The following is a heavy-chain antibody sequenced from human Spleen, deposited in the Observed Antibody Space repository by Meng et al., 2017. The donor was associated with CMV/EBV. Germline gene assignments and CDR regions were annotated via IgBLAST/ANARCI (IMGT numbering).Heavy chain of an antibody. CDR2: IYYSGST. D-gene: IGHD6-13*01. CDR3: AREGYSSSWYHWFDP. V-gene: IGHV4-31*02. J-gene: IGHJ5*02. Sequence: SGGSISSGGYYWSSIRQHPGKGLEWIGDIYYSGSTYYNPSLKSRVTISVDTSKNQFSLKLSSVTAADTAVYYGAREGYSSSWYHWFDPWGQGTLVTVSS. CDR1: GGSISSGGYY.